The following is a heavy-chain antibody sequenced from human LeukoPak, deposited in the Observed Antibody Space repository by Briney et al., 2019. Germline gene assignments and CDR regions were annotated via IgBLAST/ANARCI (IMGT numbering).Heavy chain of an antibody. CDR1: GGSISSGSYY. J-gene: IGHJ4*02. Sequence: SQTLSLTCTVSGGSISSGSYYWSWIRQPAGRGLEWIGRIYTSGGTNYNPALEGRVTISVDTSKNQFSLKLSSVTAADTAVYYCARHGGFTMVRGVISYWGQGTLVTVSS. D-gene: IGHD3-10*01. CDR2: IYTSGGT. CDR3: ARHGGFTMVRGVISY. V-gene: IGHV4-61*02.